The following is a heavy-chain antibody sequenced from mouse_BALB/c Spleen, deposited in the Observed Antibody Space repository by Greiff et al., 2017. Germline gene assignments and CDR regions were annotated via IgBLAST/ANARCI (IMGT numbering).Heavy chain of an antibody. CDR2: IDPENGDT. V-gene: IGHV14-4*02. J-gene: IGHJ1*01. CDR1: GFNIKDYY. CDR3: NAYGNYCDV. D-gene: IGHD2-1*01. Sequence: VQLQQSGAELVRSGASVKLSCTASGFNIKDYYMHWVKQRPEQGLEWIGWIDPENGDTEYAPKFQGKATMTADTSSNTAYLQLSSLTSEDTAVYYCNAYGNYCDVWGAGTTVTVSS.